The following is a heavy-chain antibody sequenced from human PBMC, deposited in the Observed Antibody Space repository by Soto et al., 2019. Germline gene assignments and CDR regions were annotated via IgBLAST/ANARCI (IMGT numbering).Heavy chain of an antibody. Sequence: ASVKVSCKASGGTFTNYAFSWVRQAPGQGREWMGGIIPIFGTPDYAQKFQGRVTITAAESTRTASMELSSLRSDDTAVYYCARERSVGYCITTTCPNPFYYYAMDVWGQGTTVTVSS. CDR3: ARERSVGYCITTTCPNPFYYYAMDV. CDR1: GGTFTNYA. CDR2: IIPIFGTP. D-gene: IGHD2-2*01. V-gene: IGHV1-69*13. J-gene: IGHJ6*02.